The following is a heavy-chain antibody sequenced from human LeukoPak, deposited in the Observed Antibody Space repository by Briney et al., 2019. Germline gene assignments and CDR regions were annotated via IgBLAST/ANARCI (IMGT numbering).Heavy chain of an antibody. CDR3: ARDENYGIFFNVDY. V-gene: IGHV1-18*01. CDR2: ISGSTGDT. J-gene: IGHJ4*02. Sequence: ASVKVSCKASGYSFVLYGISWVRQAPEEGPEWMGWISGSTGDTNYAQKFQGRVTMTADTSSSTAYMELRSLRSDDTAIYYCARDENYGIFFNVDYWGQGTLVTVSS. D-gene: IGHD4-17*01. CDR1: GYSFVLYG.